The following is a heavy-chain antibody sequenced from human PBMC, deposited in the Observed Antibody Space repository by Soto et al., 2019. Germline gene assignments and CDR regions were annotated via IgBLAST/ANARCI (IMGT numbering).Heavy chain of an antibody. CDR3: TRGLGYSAS. CDR2: LVPIFLTA. V-gene: IGHV1-69*06. CDR1: GDNFNNYA. Sequence: QVQLVQSGTEVKKPGSSVKVSCQASGDNFNNYAINWVRQAPEQGLEWMGGLVPIFLTANYAQKFQGRVTITADRSTSTAYMELSSLISEDTAVYYCTRGLGYSASWGQGTLVTVSS. J-gene: IGHJ4*02. D-gene: IGHD7-27*01.